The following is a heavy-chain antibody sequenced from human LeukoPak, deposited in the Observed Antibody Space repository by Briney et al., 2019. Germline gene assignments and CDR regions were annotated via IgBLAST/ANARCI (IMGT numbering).Heavy chain of an antibody. CDR3: ARTPPYHYYYMDV. J-gene: IGHJ6*03. Sequence: YPSETLSLTCTVSGGSISSYYWSWIRQPPGKGLEWIGYIYYSGSTNYNPSLKSRVTISVKTSKNQFSLKLSSVTAADTAVYYCARTPPYHYYYMDVWGKGTTVTISS. V-gene: IGHV4-59*12. CDR1: GGSISSYY. CDR2: IYYSGST.